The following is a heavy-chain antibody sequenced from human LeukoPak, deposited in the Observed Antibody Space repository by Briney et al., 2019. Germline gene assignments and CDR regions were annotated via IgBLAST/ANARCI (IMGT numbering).Heavy chain of an antibody. CDR2: IYTSGST. CDR3: ASTNYYDSSGYMYY. CDR1: GASISSYY. V-gene: IGHV4-4*07. D-gene: IGHD3-22*01. J-gene: IGHJ4*02. Sequence: KPSETLSLTCTVSGASISSYYCSWIRQPAGKGLEWIGRIYTSGSTNYNPSLKSRVTMSVDTSKNQFSLKLSSVTAADTAVYYCASTNYYDSSGYMYYWGQGNLVTVSS.